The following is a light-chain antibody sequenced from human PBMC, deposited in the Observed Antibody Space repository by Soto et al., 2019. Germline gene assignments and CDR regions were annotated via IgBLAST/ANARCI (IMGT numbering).Light chain of an antibody. V-gene: IGKV1-5*03. CDR2: EAS. CDR1: QSISDS. Sequence: IQMTQSPSTLSASVVDRVTITCRASQSISDSLAWYQQKPGKAPKLLIYEASSLKSGVPSRFSGSRSGTEYTLTISSLQPDDFATYYCQQYNGYWTFGQGTKVEIK. J-gene: IGKJ1*01. CDR3: QQYNGYWT.